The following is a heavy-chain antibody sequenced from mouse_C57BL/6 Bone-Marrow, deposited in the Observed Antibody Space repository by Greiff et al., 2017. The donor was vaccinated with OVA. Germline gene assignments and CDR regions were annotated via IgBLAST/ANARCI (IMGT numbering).Heavy chain of an antibody. CDR3: AHDGYYFAY. Sequence: QVQLQQSGPELVKPGASVKISCKASGYAFSSSWMNWVKQRPGKGLEWIGRIYPCDGDTNYNGKFKGTATMTADKSSSTAYMQLSSLTSVDSAVYFCAHDGYYFAYWGQGTLVTVSA. D-gene: IGHD2-3*01. CDR1: GYAFSSSW. V-gene: IGHV1-82*01. J-gene: IGHJ3*01. CDR2: IYPCDGDT.